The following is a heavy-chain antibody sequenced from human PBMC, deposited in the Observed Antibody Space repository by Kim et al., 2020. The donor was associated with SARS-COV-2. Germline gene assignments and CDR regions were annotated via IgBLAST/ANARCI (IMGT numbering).Heavy chain of an antibody. J-gene: IGHJ6*01. CDR1: GFTFSSYS. Sequence: GGSLRLSCAASGFTFSSYSMNWVRQAPGKGLEWVSYISSSSSTIYYAYAEKGRFTISSDNAKNSLYLQMNSLRAEDTAVYYSARDIEYSGYDWDYYYYG. D-gene: IGHD5-12*01. CDR3: ARDIEYSGYDWDYYYYG. CDR2: ISSSSSTI. V-gene: IGHV3-48*01.